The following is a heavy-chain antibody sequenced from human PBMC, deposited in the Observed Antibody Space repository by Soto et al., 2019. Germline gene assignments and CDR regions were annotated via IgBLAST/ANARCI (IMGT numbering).Heavy chain of an antibody. CDR2: IKSRGDGETT. D-gene: IGHD3-3*01. CDR1: GFSITNTW. V-gene: IGHV3-15*07. Sequence: EVQLVESGGGLVKPGGSLRLSCAASGFSITNTWMHWVRQAPGKGLEWVGRIKSRGDGETTDYAAPVKGRFTISRDDSRNTLYVQMNSLKSEDTAVYCCATYSDFGSGHHPHWGHGVPVIVSS. CDR3: ATYSDFGSGHHPH. J-gene: IGHJ4*01.